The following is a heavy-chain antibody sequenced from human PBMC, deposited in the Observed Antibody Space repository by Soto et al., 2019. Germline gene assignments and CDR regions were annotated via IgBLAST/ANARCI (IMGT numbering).Heavy chain of an antibody. CDR1: GFIFSNYA. V-gene: IGHV3-30-3*02. Sequence: QVQLVESGGGVVQPGRSLRLSCAASGFIFSNYAMHWVRQAPGKGLEWVAVISYDGRNKYYADSVKGRYTISRDNSKNTLYLQMNSLRPEDTAVYYCAKELERSCDYWGQGTLVTVSS. D-gene: IGHD1-1*01. CDR2: ISYDGRNK. CDR3: AKELERSCDY. J-gene: IGHJ4*02.